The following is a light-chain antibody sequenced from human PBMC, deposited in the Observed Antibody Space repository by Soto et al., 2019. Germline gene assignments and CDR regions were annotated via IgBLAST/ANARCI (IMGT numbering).Light chain of an antibody. V-gene: IGLV8-61*01. Sequence: QTVVTQEPSFSVSPGGTVTLTCGLTSGSVSTSFYPSWYQQTPGQAPRTLIYSTNARSSGVPDRFSGSILGNKAALTIPGAQADDESDSYCVLYMGGGMWVFGGGTKLTVL. J-gene: IGLJ3*02. CDR1: SGSVSTSFY. CDR2: STN. CDR3: VLYMGGGMWV.